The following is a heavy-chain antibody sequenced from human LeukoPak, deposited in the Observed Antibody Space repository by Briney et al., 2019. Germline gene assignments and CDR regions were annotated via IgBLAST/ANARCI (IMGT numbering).Heavy chain of an antibody. Sequence: GGSLRLSCAASGFTFSSYGMSWVRQAPGKGLEWVSAISGSGGSTYYADSVKGRFTISRDNSKNTLYLQMNSLRAEDTAVYYCAKVGRPYYGSGSYDFDYWGQGTLVTVSS. CDR3: AKVGRPYYGSGSYDFDY. CDR1: GFTFSSYG. D-gene: IGHD3-10*01. J-gene: IGHJ4*02. CDR2: ISGSGGST. V-gene: IGHV3-23*01.